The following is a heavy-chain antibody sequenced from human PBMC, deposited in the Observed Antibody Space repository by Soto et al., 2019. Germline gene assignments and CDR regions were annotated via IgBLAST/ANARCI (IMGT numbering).Heavy chain of an antibody. J-gene: IGHJ6*03. D-gene: IGHD5-12*01. CDR2: MNPNRGNT. Sequence: QVQLVQSGAEVKKPGASVKVSCKASGYTFTSYDINWVRQATGQGLEWMGWMNPNRGNTGYAQKFQGRVTMTRNTSISTAYMELSSLRSEDTAVYYCARVGVATITGYYYMDVWGKGTTVTVSS. CDR3: ARVGVATITGYYYMDV. CDR1: GYTFTSYD. V-gene: IGHV1-8*01.